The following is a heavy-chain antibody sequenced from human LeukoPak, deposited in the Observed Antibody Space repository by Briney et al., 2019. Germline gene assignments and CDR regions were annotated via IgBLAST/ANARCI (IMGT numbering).Heavy chain of an antibody. Sequence: GGSLRLSCAASGFTFSSYSMNWVRQAPGKGLEWVSSISSSSYIYYADSVKGRFTISRDNAKNSLYLQMNSLRAEDTAVYYCARAKYCSGGSCFYLGMDVWGQGTTVTVSS. V-gene: IGHV3-21*01. CDR1: GFTFSSYS. D-gene: IGHD2-15*01. CDR3: ARAKYCSGGSCFYLGMDV. CDR2: ISSSSYI. J-gene: IGHJ6*02.